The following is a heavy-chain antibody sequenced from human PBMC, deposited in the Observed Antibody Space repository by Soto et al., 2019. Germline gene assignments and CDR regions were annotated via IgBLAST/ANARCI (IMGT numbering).Heavy chain of an antibody. D-gene: IGHD2-2*01. CDR2: INSDGSST. V-gene: IGHV3-74*01. Sequence: GGSLRLSCAASGFTFSSYWMHWVRQAPGKGLVWVSRINSDGSSTSYADSVKGRFTISRDNAKNTLYLQMNSLRAEDTAVYYCARDGEDIVVVPAATANWFDPWGQGTLVTVSS. CDR1: GFTFSSYW. J-gene: IGHJ5*02. CDR3: ARDGEDIVVVPAATANWFDP.